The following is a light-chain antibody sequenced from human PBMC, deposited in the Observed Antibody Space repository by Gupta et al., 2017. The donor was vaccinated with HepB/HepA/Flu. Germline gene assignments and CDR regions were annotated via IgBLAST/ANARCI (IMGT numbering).Light chain of an antibody. CDR3: QSYDSSLSAL. CDR2: GSS. V-gene: IGLV1-40*01. CDR1: SSNIGAGYD. Sequence: QSVLTQPPSVSGAPGQRVTISCTGSSSNIGAGYDVHWYQQRPGTAPKLLIYGSSNRPSGVPDRFSGSKSGTSASLAISGLQAEDEADYYCQSYDSSLSALFGGGTKLTVL. J-gene: IGLJ3*02.